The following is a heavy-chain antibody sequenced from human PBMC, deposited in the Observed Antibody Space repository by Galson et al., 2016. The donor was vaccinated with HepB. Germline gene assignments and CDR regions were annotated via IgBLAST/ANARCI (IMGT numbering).Heavy chain of an antibody. CDR2: IDYSGST. CDR1: GGSVTKNSYY. Sequence: SETLSLTCTVSGGSVTKNSYYWAWVRQPPGKGLDYLGGIDYSGSTFYSPSLRGRVTISVDTSKNQFSLTVNSVTAADTAIYYCARPSHETSCYPTCRGYGIDVWGQGTTVIVS. V-gene: IGHV4-39*01. CDR3: ARPSHETSCYPTCRGYGIDV. J-gene: IGHJ6*02. D-gene: IGHD2-2*01.